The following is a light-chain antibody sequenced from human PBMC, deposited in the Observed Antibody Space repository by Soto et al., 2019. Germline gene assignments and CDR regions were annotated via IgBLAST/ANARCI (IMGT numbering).Light chain of an antibody. CDR2: RAS. CDR3: QQSYSSPPWT. Sequence: DIQMTQSPSSLSASVGDRVTISCRASQTISTFLNWYQQKPGTAPRLLVYRASSVNSGVPPRFSGSGSGRDFTLTISSLRPEDIATYFCQQSYSSPPWTFGQGT. V-gene: IGKV1-39*01. CDR1: QTISTF. J-gene: IGKJ1*01.